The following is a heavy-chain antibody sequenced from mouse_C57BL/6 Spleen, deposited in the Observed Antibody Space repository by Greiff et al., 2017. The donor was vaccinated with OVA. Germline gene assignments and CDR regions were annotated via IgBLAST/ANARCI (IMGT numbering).Heavy chain of an antibody. J-gene: IGHJ2*01. V-gene: IGHV1-76*01. CDR2: IYPGSGNT. D-gene: IGHD2-3*01. Sequence: VQLQQSGAELVRPGASVKLSCKASGYTFTDYYINWVKQRPGQGLEWIARIYPGSGNTYYNEKFKGKATLTAEKSSSTAYMQLSSLTSEDSAVYFCARGEYDGYLYYFDYWGQGTTLTVSS. CDR1: GYTFTDYY. CDR3: ARGEYDGYLYYFDY.